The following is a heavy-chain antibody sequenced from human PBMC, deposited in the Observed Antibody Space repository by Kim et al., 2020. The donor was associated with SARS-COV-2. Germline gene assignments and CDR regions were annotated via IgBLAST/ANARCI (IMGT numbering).Heavy chain of an antibody. J-gene: IGHJ2*01. D-gene: IGHD3-22*01. CDR2: INPNSGGT. CDR1: GYTFTGYS. V-gene: IGHV1-2*02. Sequence: ASVKVSCKASGYTFTGYSMHWVRQAPGQGLEWMGWINPNSGGTNYAQKFQGRVTMTRDKSISTAYMELSRLRSDDTAVYYCAGNERGYDSNGNWYFDLWGRGTLVTVSS. CDR3: AGNERGYDSNGNWYFDL.